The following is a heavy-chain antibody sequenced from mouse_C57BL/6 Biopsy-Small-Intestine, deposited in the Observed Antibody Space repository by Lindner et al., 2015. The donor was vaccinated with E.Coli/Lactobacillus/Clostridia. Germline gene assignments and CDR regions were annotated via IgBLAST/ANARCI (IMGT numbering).Heavy chain of an antibody. CDR2: INANGGST. Sequence: SVKVSCKASGYTFTDYYMHWVRQSPGQGLEWLGIINANGGSTSYSQRFQGRVTMTRDTSTSTVYMELNSLRSEDTAVYYCARAKSGAYTSLYYYNGMDVWGQGTRVTVSS. CDR1: GYTFTDYY. V-gene: IGHV1-19*01. J-gene: IGHJ1*01. CDR3: ARAKSGAYTSLYYYNGMDV. D-gene: IGHD2-1*01.